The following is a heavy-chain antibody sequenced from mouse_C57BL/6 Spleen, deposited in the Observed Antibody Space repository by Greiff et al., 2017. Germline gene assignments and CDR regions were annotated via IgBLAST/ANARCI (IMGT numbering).Heavy chain of an antibody. CDR3: ARERYYGSSYYFDY. V-gene: IGHV1-81*01. D-gene: IGHD1-1*01. CDR2: IYPRSGNT. Sequence: VQLQESGAELARPGASVKLSCKASGYTFTSYGISWVKQRTGQGLEWIGEIYPRSGNTYSNEKFKGKATLTADKSSSTAYMELRSLTSEDSAVYFCARERYYGSSYYFDYWGQGTTLTVSS. J-gene: IGHJ2*01. CDR1: GYTFTSYG.